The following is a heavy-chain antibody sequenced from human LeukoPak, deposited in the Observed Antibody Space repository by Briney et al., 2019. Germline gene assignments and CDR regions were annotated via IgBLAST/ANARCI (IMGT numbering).Heavy chain of an antibody. J-gene: IGHJ5*02. Sequence: GGSLRLSCAVSGFIFSNYAISWVRQAPGKGLEWVSSISGSGDTTYYADPVKGRFTISRDNSKNTLYLQMNSLRAEDTAVYYCAPDSSGVFPNWFDPWGQGTLVTVSS. D-gene: IGHD3-22*01. CDR3: APDSSGVFPNWFDP. CDR2: ISGSGDTT. V-gene: IGHV3-23*01. CDR1: GFIFSNYA.